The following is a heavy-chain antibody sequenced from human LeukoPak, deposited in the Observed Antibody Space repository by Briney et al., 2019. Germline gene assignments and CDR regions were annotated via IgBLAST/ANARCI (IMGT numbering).Heavy chain of an antibody. CDR2: IYYTGNT. J-gene: IGHJ4*02. CDR1: GVSISSSNSY. Sequence: PSETLSLTCTVSGVSISSSNSYWGWIRQPPGKGLEWIGSIYYTGNTYYNPSLKSRVTISVDTSKNQFSLKLSSVTAADTAVYYCARGAVATKTTDYWGQGTLVTVSS. D-gene: IGHD5-12*01. V-gene: IGHV4-39*07. CDR3: ARGAVATKTTDY.